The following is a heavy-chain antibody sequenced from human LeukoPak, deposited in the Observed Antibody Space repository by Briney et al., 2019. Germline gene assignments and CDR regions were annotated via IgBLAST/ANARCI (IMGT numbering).Heavy chain of an antibody. J-gene: IGHJ6*03. CDR3: ARGGYDWGGYYYYYYMDV. CDR2: IYYSGST. CDR1: GGSISSYY. Sequence: SETLSLTCTVSGGSISSYYWSWIRQPPGKGLEWIGYIYYSGSTNYNPSLKSRVTISVDTSKNQFSLKLSSVTAADTAVYYCARGGYDWGGYYYYYYMDVWGKGTTVTISS. V-gene: IGHV4-59*01. D-gene: IGHD5-12*01.